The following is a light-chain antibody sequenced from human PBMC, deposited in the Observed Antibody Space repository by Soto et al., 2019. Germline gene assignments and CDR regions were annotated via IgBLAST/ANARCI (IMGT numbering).Light chain of an antibody. CDR3: QHFSSYPLT. CDR2: GAS. CDR1: QAISSN. J-gene: IGKJ4*01. Sequence: EIVLTQSPATLSVSRGERATLSCRANQAISSNLAWYQQKPGQAPRLLIYGASTRATGIPDRFSGSGSGTDFTLIISRLEPEDFVVYYCQHFSSYPLTFGGGTKVDI. V-gene: IGKV3-20*01.